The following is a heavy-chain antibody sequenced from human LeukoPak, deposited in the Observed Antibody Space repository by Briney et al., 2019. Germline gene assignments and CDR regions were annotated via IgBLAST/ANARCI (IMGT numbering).Heavy chain of an antibody. CDR2: ISYDGGDK. D-gene: IGHD3-22*01. V-gene: IGHV3-30*04. J-gene: IGHJ4*02. Sequence: GSLRLSCVASGFTFSRYTMHWVRQAPGKGLEWVAVISYDGGDKYYADSVKGRFTISRDDSRNTLYLQMDSLRAEDTAVYYCARKDYPASSGFVIGYWGQGTLVTVSA. CDR1: GFTFSRYT. CDR3: ARKDYPASSGFVIGY.